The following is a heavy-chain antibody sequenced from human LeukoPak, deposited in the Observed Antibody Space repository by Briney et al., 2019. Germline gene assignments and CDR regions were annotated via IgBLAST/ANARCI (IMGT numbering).Heavy chain of an antibody. J-gene: IGHJ4*02. D-gene: IGHD3-22*01. CDR1: GFTFTSSA. Sequence: GASVKVSCKASGFTFTSSAVQWVRQARGQRLEWIGWIVVGSGNTNYAQKFQERVTITRDMSTSTAYMELSSLRSEDTAVCYCAAPGPYYDSSGYGYWGQGTLVTVSS. CDR3: AAPGPYYDSSGYGY. CDR2: IVVGSGNT. V-gene: IGHV1-58*01.